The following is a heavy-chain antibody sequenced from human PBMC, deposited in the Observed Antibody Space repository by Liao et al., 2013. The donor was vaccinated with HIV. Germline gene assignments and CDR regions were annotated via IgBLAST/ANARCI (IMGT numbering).Heavy chain of an antibody. Sequence: QLQLQESGPGLVKPSETLSLMCSVSGGSMSGYYWSWIRQPAGKGLEWIGRIYPSGSTNYNPSLKSRVTISVDTSKEQFSLKLTSVTAADMAVYYCARGALWFGDQNWFDPWGQGTLVTVSS. J-gene: IGHJ5*02. D-gene: IGHD3-10*01. CDR3: ARGALWFGDQNWFDP. CDR2: IYPSGST. CDR1: GGSMSGYY. V-gene: IGHV4-4*07.